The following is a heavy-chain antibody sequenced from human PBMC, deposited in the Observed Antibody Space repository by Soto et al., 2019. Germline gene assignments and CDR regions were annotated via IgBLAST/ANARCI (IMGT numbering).Heavy chain of an antibody. V-gene: IGHV3-7*04. CDR1: GLTYRDNW. CDR2: INQDGSET. J-gene: IGHJ4*02. Sequence: PGGSLRLSCAASGLTYRDNWMSWVRQAPEKGLEWVANINQDGSETSYVDSVKGRFTISRDKSKNSLWLHMNSLRLDDTAVYYCARGSGSSYFDHWGQGLLVTVSS. CDR3: ARGSGSSYFDH. D-gene: IGHD1-26*01.